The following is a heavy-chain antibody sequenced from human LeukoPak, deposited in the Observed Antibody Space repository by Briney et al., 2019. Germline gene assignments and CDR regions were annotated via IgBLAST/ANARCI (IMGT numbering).Heavy chain of an antibody. CDR1: GFTFSDYY. Sequence: GGSLRLSCAASGFTFSDYYMSWIRQAPGKGLEWVSYISSSGSTIYYADSVKGRFTISRDNAKNSLYLQMNSLRAGDTAVYYCARAQRGSSSWYGAFDIWGQGTMVTVSS. CDR2: ISSSGSTI. J-gene: IGHJ3*02. CDR3: ARAQRGSSSWYGAFDI. V-gene: IGHV3-11*01. D-gene: IGHD6-13*01.